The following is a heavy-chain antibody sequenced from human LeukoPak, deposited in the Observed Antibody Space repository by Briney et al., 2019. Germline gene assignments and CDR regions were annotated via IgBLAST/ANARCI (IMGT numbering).Heavy chain of an antibody. CDR3: ARGGDYDILTGYLPSNWFDP. J-gene: IGHJ5*02. Sequence: ASVTVSCKASGCTFSSYAISWVRQAPGQGLEWMGGIIPSCGTANYAQKFQGRVTITADKSTSTAYMELSSLTSEDTAVYYCARGGDYDILTGYLPSNWFDPWGQGTLVTVSS. D-gene: IGHD3-9*01. CDR2: IIPSCGTA. CDR1: GCTFSSYA. V-gene: IGHV1-69*06.